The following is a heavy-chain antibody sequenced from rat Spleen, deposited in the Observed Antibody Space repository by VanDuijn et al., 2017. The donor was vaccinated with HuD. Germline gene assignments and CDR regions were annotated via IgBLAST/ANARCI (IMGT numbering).Heavy chain of an antibody. Sequence: EVQLVESGGGLVQPGRSLKLSCAASGFTFSNYGMAWVRQAPTKGLEWVATISYDGSSTYYRDSVKGRFTISRDNAKSTLYLQMDSLRSEDTATYYCARRTRWYLLLQVMDAWGQGASVTVSS. D-gene: IGHD1-12*02. CDR1: GFTFSNYG. CDR3: ARRTRWYLLLQVMDA. V-gene: IGHV5-29*01. CDR2: ISYDGSST. J-gene: IGHJ4*01.